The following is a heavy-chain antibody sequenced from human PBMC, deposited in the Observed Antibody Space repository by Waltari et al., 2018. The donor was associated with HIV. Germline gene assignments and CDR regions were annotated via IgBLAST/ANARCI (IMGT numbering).Heavy chain of an antibody. J-gene: IGHJ4*02. CDR1: GFIFRDFA. Sequence: QVQLVESGGGLVQPGGSLRLSCAASGFIFRDFAIHWVRQAPGKGLWWVAVISRDGSSKYYADSVQGRFTIARDNSKNSLHLHMNSLRPKDTAVYYCAREGIVAAPFDFWGLGTLVTVSS. CDR3: AREGIVAAPFDF. D-gene: IGHD2-15*01. CDR2: ISRDGSSK. V-gene: IGHV3-30*01.